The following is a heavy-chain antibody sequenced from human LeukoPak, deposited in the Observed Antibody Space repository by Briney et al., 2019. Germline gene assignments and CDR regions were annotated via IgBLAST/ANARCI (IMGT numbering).Heavy chain of an antibody. CDR2: ISYDGSNK. D-gene: IGHD6-13*01. V-gene: IGHV3-30-3*01. J-gene: IGHJ4*02. CDR3: ARGGYAAAGIGDFDY. Sequence: GGSLRLSCAASGFTFSSYAMHWVRQAPGKGLEWVAVISYDGSNKYYADSVKGRFTISRDNSKNTLYLQMNSLRAEDMAVYYCARGGYAAAGIGDFDYWGQGTLVTVSS. CDR1: GFTFSSYA.